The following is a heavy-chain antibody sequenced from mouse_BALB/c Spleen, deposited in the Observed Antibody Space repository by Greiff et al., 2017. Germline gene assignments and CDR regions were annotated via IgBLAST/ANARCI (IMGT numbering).Heavy chain of an antibody. V-gene: IGHV5-9*03. CDR3: ARASYCYGSYYFDY. D-gene: IGHD1-1*01. CDR2: ISSGGGNT. CDR1: GFTFSSYT. J-gene: IGHJ2*01. Sequence: EVKLVESGGGLVKPGGSLKLSCAASGFTFSSYTMSWVRQTPEKRLEWVATISSGGGNTYYPDSVKGRFTISRDNAKNNPYLQMCSLRSEDTALYYCARASYCYGSYYFDYWGQGTTLTVSS.